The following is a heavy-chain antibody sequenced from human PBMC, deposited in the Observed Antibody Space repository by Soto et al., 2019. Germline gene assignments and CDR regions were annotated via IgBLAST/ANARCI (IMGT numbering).Heavy chain of an antibody. Sequence: SETLSLTCAVYGGSFSGYYWSWIRQPPGKGLEWIGEINHSGSTNYNPSLKSRVTISVDTSKNQFSLKLSSVTAADTAVYYCARAFLRGHFNWGQGTLVTVSS. CDR3: ARAFLRGHFN. CDR1: GGSFSGYY. J-gene: IGHJ4*02. D-gene: IGHD3-10*01. V-gene: IGHV4-34*01. CDR2: INHSGST.